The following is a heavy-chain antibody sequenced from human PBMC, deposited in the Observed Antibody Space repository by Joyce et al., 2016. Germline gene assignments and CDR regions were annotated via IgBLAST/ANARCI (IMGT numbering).Heavy chain of an antibody. D-gene: IGHD4-23*01. Sequence: QVQLVQSGAEVKKPGASVKVSCKASGYTFSGYDTYWVRQAPGQGLEWVGWNKLNNGGAKYALKFQGRVTVTRDTSISTDYLEVNSLTYDDTAVYYCARNGGGLDYWGQGTLVTVSS. CDR1: GYTFSGYD. CDR2: NKLNNGGA. CDR3: ARNGGGLDY. J-gene: IGHJ4*02. V-gene: IGHV1-2*02.